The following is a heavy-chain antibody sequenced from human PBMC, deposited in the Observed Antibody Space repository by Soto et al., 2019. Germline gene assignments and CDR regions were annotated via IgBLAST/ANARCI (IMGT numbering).Heavy chain of an antibody. D-gene: IGHD3-9*01. CDR2: ISGSGGST. CDR3: AKSKSRYFDWFFDY. J-gene: IGHJ4*02. V-gene: IGHV3-23*01. CDR1: GFTFSSYA. Sequence: GGSLRLSCAASGFTFSSYAMSWVRQAPGKGLEWVSAISGSGGSTYYADSVKGRFTISRDNSKNTLYLQMKSLRAEDTAVYYCAKSKSRYFDWFFDYWGQGNLVTVSS.